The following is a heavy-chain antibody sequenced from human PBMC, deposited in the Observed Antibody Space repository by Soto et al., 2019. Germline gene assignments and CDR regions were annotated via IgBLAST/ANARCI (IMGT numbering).Heavy chain of an antibody. D-gene: IGHD5-12*01. Sequence: QVHLQQWGAGLLKPSETLSLTCAVYGGSFSGYFWNWVRQPPGKGLEWIGEINHSGSTKYNPSLKSRVTVSVATSKNQFSLRVFSVTAADSAVYYCARVISGYIYGMDVWGQGATVTVS. CDR1: GGSFSGYF. V-gene: IGHV4-34*01. J-gene: IGHJ6*02. CDR2: INHSGST. CDR3: ARVISGYIYGMDV.